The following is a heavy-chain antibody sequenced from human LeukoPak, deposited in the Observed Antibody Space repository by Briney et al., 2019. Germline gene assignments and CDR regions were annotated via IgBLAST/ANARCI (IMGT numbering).Heavy chain of an antibody. CDR3: ARKWFGELLDY. V-gene: IGHV3-20*04. J-gene: IGHJ4*02. D-gene: IGHD3-10*01. CDR2: INWNGGST. CDR1: GFTFDDYG. Sequence: GGSLRRSCAASGFTFDDYGMSWVRQAPGKGLEWVSGINWNGGSTGYADSVKGRFTISRDNAKNSLYLQMNSLRAEDTALYYCARKWFGELLDYWGQGTLVTVSS.